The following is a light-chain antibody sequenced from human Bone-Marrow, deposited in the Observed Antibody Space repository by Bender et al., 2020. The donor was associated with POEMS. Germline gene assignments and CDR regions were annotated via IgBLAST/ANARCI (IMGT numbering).Light chain of an antibody. CDR2: DVT. CDR3: SSYSGTNNLL. V-gene: IGLV2-14*03. J-gene: IGLJ2*01. Sequence: HSALTQPASVSGSLGQSISISCTGTSRDVGGYDFVSWYQQHPGKPPNLLIFDVTYRPSGISHRFSGSKSGTTASLTISGLQADDEADYYCSSYSGTNNLLFGGGTKLAVL. CDR1: SRDVGGYDF.